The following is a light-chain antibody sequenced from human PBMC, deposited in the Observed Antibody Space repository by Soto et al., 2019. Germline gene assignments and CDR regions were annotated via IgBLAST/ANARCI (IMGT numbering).Light chain of an antibody. J-gene: IGLJ3*02. Sequence: QSVLTQPASVSGSPGQSITISCTGTSSDVGGYDYVSWYQQHPDKAPKLMIYEVSNRPSGVSNRFSGSKSGNTASLTISGLQAEDEDDYYCSSYTTSSSWVFGGGTKLTVL. CDR3: SSYTTSSSWV. CDR1: SSDVGGYDY. CDR2: EVS. V-gene: IGLV2-14*01.